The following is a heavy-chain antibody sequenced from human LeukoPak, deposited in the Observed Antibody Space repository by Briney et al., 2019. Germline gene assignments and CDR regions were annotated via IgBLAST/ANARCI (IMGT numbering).Heavy chain of an antibody. CDR2: IGSDGSST. CDR1: GFTFRNHW. J-gene: IGHJ4*02. V-gene: IGHV3-74*03. CDR3: ARDQRVTGRPDIDY. Sequence: GGSLRLSCAASGFTFRNHWMHWVRQTPGKGLVWVSRIGSDGSSTTYADSVKGRFTISRDNAKNTLYLQMNNLRAEDTAMYYCARDQRVTGRPDIDYWGQGTLVIVSS. D-gene: IGHD6-6*01.